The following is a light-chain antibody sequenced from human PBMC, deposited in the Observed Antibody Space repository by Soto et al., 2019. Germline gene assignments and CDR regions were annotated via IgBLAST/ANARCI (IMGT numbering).Light chain of an antibody. CDR2: GVF. CDR3: QDFAYPEWT. V-gene: IGKV3-20*01. Sequence: VLTQSPDTLSLSPGARATLSCRASQSSSSQYLAWYQQRPGQPPRLLIYGVFIRANGIPDRFSGSGFGSDFTLTISRLEPEDFAVYYCQDFAYPEWTFGQGTKVDIK. CDR1: QSSSSQY. J-gene: IGKJ1*01.